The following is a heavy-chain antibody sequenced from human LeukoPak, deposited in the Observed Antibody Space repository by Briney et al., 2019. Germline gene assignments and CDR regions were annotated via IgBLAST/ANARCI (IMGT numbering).Heavy chain of an antibody. Sequence: PGGSLRLSCAASGFTFSDYAMHWVRQAPGKGLEWVAVISKDGSDKYYPGSVRGRFTISRDNSKNTIYLQMDSLRAEDTAIYYCARDYWWNYGCWGQGTLVTVSS. J-gene: IGHJ4*02. CDR2: ISKDGSDK. CDR3: ARDYWWNYGC. D-gene: IGHD1-7*01. V-gene: IGHV3-30-3*01. CDR1: GFTFSDYA.